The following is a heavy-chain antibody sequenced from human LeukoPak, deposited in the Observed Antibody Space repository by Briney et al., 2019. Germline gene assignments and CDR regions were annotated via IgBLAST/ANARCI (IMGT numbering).Heavy chain of an antibody. CDR1: GGSISSYY. D-gene: IGHD1-26*01. V-gene: IGHV4-4*08. J-gene: IGHJ6*03. CDR2: IYTSGST. Sequence: PSETLSLTCTVSGGSISSYYWSWIRQPPGKGLEWIGYIYTSGSTNYNPSLKSRVTMSVDTSKKQFSLKLSSVTAADTAVYYCARVRGSSGSYEYYHYMDVWGKGTTVTISS. CDR3: ARVRGSSGSYEYYHYMDV.